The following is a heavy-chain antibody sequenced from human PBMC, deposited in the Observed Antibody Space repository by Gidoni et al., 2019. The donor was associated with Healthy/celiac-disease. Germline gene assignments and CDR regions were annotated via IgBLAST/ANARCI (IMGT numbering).Heavy chain of an antibody. Sequence: EVQLLESGGGLVQPGGSLRLPCASSGFTFRSYAMSWVRQAPGKGMEWVSAISGSGGRTYYADSVKGRFTSSRDNSKNTLYLKMNSLRAEDTAVYYCAKDHGIAVADPDAFDIWGQGTMVTVSS. V-gene: IGHV3-23*01. CDR3: AKDHGIAVADPDAFDI. D-gene: IGHD6-19*01. CDR2: ISGSGGRT. J-gene: IGHJ3*02. CDR1: GFTFRSYA.